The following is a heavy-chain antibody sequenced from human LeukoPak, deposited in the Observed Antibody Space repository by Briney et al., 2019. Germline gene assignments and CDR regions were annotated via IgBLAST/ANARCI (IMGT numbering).Heavy chain of an antibody. CDR3: ALGYCSSTSCHPPPAAFDI. Sequence: PSETLSLTCTVSAGSISNYYWSWIRQPPGKGLEWIGYISYSGSTNYNPSLKSRVTMSVDTSKNQFSLKLSSVTAADTAVYYCALGYCSSTSCHPPPAAFDIWGQGTMVTVSS. CDR1: AGSISNYY. V-gene: IGHV4-59*12. D-gene: IGHD2-2*01. J-gene: IGHJ3*02. CDR2: ISYSGST.